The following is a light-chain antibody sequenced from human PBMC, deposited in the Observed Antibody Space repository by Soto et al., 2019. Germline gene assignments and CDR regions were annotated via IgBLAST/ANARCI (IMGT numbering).Light chain of an antibody. CDR1: QGFTKY. J-gene: IGKJ5*01. Sequence: DFKMTQSPSSLTTSVGETVTLSCRASQGFTKYLAWYQQKPGKAPKLLIYAASTLQSGVPPRFSGSGSGTHFTLTISSLQPEDAATYYCQKYNTAPYTFGQGTLLEIK. V-gene: IGKV1-27*01. CDR2: AAS. CDR3: QKYNTAPYT.